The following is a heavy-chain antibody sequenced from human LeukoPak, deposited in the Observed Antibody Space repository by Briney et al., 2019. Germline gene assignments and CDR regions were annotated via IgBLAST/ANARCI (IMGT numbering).Heavy chain of an antibody. CDR1: GGSIRSSSYY. CDR3: ASNWGGDEYYFDY. D-gene: IGHD7-27*01. CDR2: IYYSGST. J-gene: IGHJ4*02. Sequence: PSETLSLTCTVSGGSIRSSSYYCGWIRQPPGKGLEWIASIYYSGSTYYNPSLKSRVTISVDTSRDQFSLSLSSVTAADTAVYYCASNWGGDEYYFDYWGQGSLVTVSS. V-gene: IGHV4-39*01.